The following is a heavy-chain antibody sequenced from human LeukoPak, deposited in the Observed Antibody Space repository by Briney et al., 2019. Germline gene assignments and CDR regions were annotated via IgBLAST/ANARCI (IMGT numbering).Heavy chain of an antibody. CDR1: GFTFSGYS. Sequence: GGSLRLSCAASGFTFSGYSMNWVRQAPGKGLEWVSSISSSSSYIYYADSVKGRFTISRDNAKNSLYLQMNSLRAEDTAVYYCARDTNYYDSSGYYYWGQGTLVTVSS. V-gene: IGHV3-21*01. J-gene: IGHJ4*02. CDR2: ISSSSSYI. D-gene: IGHD3-22*01. CDR3: ARDTNYYDSSGYYY.